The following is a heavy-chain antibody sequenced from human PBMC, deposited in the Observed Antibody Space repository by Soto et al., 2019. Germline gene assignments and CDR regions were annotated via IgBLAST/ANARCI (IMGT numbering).Heavy chain of an antibody. CDR1: GFTFSGYT. CDR3: ARDILSGGAYPDS. V-gene: IGHV3-21*01. CDR2: ISSGSSYI. D-gene: IGHD3-10*01. J-gene: IGHJ5*01. Sequence: GGSLRLSCAASGFTFSGYTMNWVRQAPGKGLEWISSISSGSSYIYYAGSVKGRFTISRDNARNSLFLEMKTLRADDTAVYYCARDILSGGAYPDSWGQGTKVTVSA.